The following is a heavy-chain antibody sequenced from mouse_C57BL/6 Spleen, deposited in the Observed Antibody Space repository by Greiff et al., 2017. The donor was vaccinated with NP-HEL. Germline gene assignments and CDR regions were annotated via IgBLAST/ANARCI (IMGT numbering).Heavy chain of an antibody. J-gene: IGHJ4*01. Sequence: EVNVVESEGGLVQPGSSMKLSCTASGFTFSDYYMAWVRQVPEKGLEWVANINYDGSSTYYLDSLKSRFIISRDNAKNILYLQMSSLKSEDTATYYCARDKLKAMDYWGQGTSVTVSS. CDR2: INYDGSST. CDR1: GFTFSDYY. CDR3: ARDKLKAMDY. V-gene: IGHV5-16*01.